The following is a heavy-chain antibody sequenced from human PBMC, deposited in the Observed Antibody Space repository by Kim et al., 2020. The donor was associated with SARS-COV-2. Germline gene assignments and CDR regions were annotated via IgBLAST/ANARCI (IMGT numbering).Heavy chain of an antibody. CDR1: GFTFSDYY. V-gene: IGHV3-11*06. CDR3: ARNRQVYYSDY. J-gene: IGHJ4*02. Sequence: GGSLRLSCSTSGFTFSDYYMSWIRQAPGKGLEWISHISTISHYTNYADSVKGRFSISRDNAKNSLYLEMNNLIAEDTAVYYCARNRQVYYSDYWGQGTLV. D-gene: IGHD2-8*01. CDR2: ISTISHYT.